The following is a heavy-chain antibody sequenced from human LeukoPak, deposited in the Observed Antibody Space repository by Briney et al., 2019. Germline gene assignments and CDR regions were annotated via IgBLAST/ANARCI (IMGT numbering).Heavy chain of an antibody. D-gene: IGHD1-26*01. CDR3: ARVYSGSYFFDY. V-gene: IGHV4-4*07. CDR2: IYTSGST. J-gene: IGHJ4*02. CDR1: GGSISSYY. Sequence: PSETLSLTCTVSGGSISSYYWSWIRQPAGKGLAWVGRIYTSGSTNYNPSLKSRVTMSVDTSKNQFSLKLSSVTAADTAVYYCARVYSGSYFFDYWGQGTLVTVSS.